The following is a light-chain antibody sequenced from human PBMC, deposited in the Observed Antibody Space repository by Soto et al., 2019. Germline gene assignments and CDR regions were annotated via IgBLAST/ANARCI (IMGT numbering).Light chain of an antibody. J-gene: IGLJ1*01. CDR3: NSYTSSSTYV. V-gene: IGLV2-14*03. Sequence: QSVLTQPASVSGSPGQSITISCTGTSSDVGGFNYVSWYQQHPGKAPKLMIYDVTNRPSGVSYRFSGSKSGNTASLTISGLQAEEEADYYCNSYTSSSTYVFGTGPKPPS. CDR2: DVT. CDR1: SSDVGGFNY.